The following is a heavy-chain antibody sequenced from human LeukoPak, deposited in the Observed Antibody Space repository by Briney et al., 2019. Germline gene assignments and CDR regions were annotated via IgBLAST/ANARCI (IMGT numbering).Heavy chain of an antibody. J-gene: IGHJ3*02. CDR3: ARRITDDAFDI. V-gene: IGHV3-53*01. CDR2: IYSGGNT. Sequence: GGSLRLSCTVSGFTVSSNSMSWVRQAPGKGLEWVSFIYSGGNTHYSDSVKGRFTISRDNAKNSLYLQMNSLRAEDTAVYYCARRITDDAFDIWGQGTMVTVSS. D-gene: IGHD3-10*01. CDR1: GFTVSSNS.